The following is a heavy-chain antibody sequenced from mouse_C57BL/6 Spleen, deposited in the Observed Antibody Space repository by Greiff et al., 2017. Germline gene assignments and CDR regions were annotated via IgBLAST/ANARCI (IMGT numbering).Heavy chain of an antibody. D-gene: IGHD4-1*01. V-gene: IGHV1-72*01. CDR3: ARSLLAGTSDW. CDR1: GYTFTSYW. J-gene: IGHJ2*01. CDR2: IDPNSGGT. Sequence: QVHVQQPGAELVKPGASVKMSCKASGYTFTSYWMHWVKQRPGRGLEWIGRIDPNSGGTKYNEKFKGKATRTVDKPSSTAYMQLSSLTSADTAVYYCARSLLAGTSDWWGQGTTLTVSS.